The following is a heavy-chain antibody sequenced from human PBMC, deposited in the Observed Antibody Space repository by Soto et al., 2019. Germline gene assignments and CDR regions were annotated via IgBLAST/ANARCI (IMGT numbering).Heavy chain of an antibody. CDR1: GYTFTSYA. CDR3: ARELGNMITFGGVSVILLGYGMDV. V-gene: IGHV1-3*01. CDR2: INAGNGNP. D-gene: IGHD3-16*02. J-gene: IGHJ6*02. Sequence: ASVKVSCKASGYTFTSYAMHWVRQPPGQRLEWMGWINAGNGNPKYSQKFQGRVTITRDTYASTAYMELSSLRSEDTAVYYCARELGNMITFGGVSVILLGYGMDVWGQGTTVTVSS.